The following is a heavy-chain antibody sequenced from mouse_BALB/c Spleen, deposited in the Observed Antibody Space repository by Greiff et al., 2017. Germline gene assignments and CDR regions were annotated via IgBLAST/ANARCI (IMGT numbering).Heavy chain of an antibody. J-gene: IGHJ4*01. V-gene: IGHV1-87*01. CDR1: GYTFTSYW. Sequence: QVQLQQSGAELARPGASVKLSCKASGYTFTSYWMQWVKQRPGQGLEWIGAIYPGDGDTRYTQKFKGKATLTADKSSSTAYMQLSSLASEDSAVYYCAPYYGSSGDYWGQGTSVTVSS. D-gene: IGHD1-1*01. CDR2: IYPGDGDT. CDR3: APYYGSSGDY.